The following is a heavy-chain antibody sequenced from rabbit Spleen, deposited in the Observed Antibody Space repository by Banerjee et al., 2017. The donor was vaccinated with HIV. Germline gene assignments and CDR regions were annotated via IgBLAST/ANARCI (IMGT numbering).Heavy chain of an antibody. V-gene: IGHV1S43*01. J-gene: IGHJ4*01. Sequence: QSLEESGGDLVKPGASLTLTCTASGFSFSNNYMCWVRQPPGKGLELIACIYTSSGNTWYASWVHGRFTISRSTSLNTVDLKMTSLTAADTATYFCARALATMTMMITPFNLWGPGTLVTVS. CDR3: ARALATMTMMITPFNL. CDR1: GFSFSNNY. D-gene: IGHD2-1*01. CDR2: IYTSSGNT.